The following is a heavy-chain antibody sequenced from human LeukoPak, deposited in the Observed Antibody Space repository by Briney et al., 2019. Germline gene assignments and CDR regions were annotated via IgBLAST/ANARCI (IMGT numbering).Heavy chain of an antibody. Sequence: GGSLRLSCAASGFTFSSYAMSWVRQAPGKGLEWVSAIRDSGSSTHYADSVKGRFTISRDNSKSTLFLQMNSLRAEDTAVYYCVKSSYYDSSGYYREYYFDYWGQGTLVTVSS. CDR1: GFTFSSYA. J-gene: IGHJ4*02. CDR3: VKSSYYDSSGYYREYYFDY. CDR2: IRDSGSST. V-gene: IGHV3-23*01. D-gene: IGHD3-22*01.